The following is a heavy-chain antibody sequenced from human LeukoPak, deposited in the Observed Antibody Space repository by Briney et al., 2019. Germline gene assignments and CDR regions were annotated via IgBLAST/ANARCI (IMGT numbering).Heavy chain of an antibody. Sequence: GGSLRLSCAASGFTFSSYGIHWVRQAPGKGLEWVGFIRDDGSNKYYADFVKGRFTISRDNSRNTLYLQMNSLRAEDTAVYYCARDFWYYGSGSYSAFDYWGQGTLVTVSS. V-gene: IGHV3-30*02. D-gene: IGHD3-10*01. CDR2: IRDDGSNK. J-gene: IGHJ4*02. CDR1: GFTFSSYG. CDR3: ARDFWYYGSGSYSAFDY.